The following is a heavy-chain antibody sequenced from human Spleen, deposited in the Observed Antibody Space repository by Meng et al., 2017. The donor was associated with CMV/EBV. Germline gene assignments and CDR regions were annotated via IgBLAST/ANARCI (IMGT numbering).Heavy chain of an antibody. V-gene: IGHV3-33*03. J-gene: IGHJ4*02. CDR1: GFAFSSYG. D-gene: IGHD2-2*02. Sequence: GESLKISCAASGFAFSSYGLHWVRQAAGKGLEWVAYISSADSKTYYADSVKGRFTISRDNAKNSLYLQMDGLRAEDTAIYYCAIGHCRTTTCYTGEFWGQGTLVTVSS. CDR2: ISSADSKT. CDR3: AIGHCRTTTCYTGEF.